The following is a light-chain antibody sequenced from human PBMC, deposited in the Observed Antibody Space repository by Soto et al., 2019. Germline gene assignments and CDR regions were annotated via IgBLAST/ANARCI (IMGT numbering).Light chain of an antibody. J-gene: IGKJ3*01. CDR2: AAS. Sequence: AIRMTQSPSSFSASTGDRVTITCRASQGISSYLAWYQQKPGKAPKLLIYAASTLQSGVPSRFSGSGSGTDFPLTISFLQSEDFATYYCQQYYSYPFTFGPGTKVDIK. V-gene: IGKV1-8*01. CDR3: QQYYSYPFT. CDR1: QGISSY.